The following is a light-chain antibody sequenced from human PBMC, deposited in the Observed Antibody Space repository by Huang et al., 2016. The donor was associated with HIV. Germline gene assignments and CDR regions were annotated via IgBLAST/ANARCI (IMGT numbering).Light chain of an antibody. CDR2: GAS. Sequence: EIVMTQSPATLSVSPGERATLSCRASQSVSSNLAWYKQKPGQAPRLLISGASTRATGIPARFSGSGSGTECTLTISSLQSEDFAVYYCQQYNKWPRTFGQGTKVEIK. J-gene: IGKJ1*01. CDR1: QSVSSN. CDR3: QQYNKWPRT. V-gene: IGKV3-15*01.